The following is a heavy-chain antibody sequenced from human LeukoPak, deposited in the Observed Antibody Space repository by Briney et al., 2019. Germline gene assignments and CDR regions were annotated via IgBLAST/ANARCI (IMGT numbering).Heavy chain of an antibody. CDR3: ARHIVVVPAAMSSNQPPNYNWFDP. D-gene: IGHD2-2*01. CDR1: GYTFTGYY. J-gene: IGHJ5*02. Sequence: ASVKVSCKASGYTFTGYYMHWVRQAPGQGLEWMGWINTNTGNPTYAQGFTGRFVFSLDTSVSTAYLQISSLKAEDTAVYYCARHIVVVPAAMSSNQPPNYNWFDPWGQGTLVTVSS. V-gene: IGHV7-4-1*02. CDR2: INTNTGNP.